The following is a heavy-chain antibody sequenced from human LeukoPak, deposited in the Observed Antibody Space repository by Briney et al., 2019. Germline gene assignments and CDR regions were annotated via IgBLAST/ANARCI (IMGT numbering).Heavy chain of an antibody. V-gene: IGHV3-30*03. Sequence: GRSLRLSCAASGFTFSSYGMHWVRQAPGKGLEWVAVISYDGSNKYYADSVKGRFTISRDNSKNTLYLQMNSLRAEDTAVYYCARGLPGHSYGYNAAYYYGMDVWGQGTTVTVSS. J-gene: IGHJ6*02. CDR1: GFTFSSYG. D-gene: IGHD5-18*01. CDR2: ISYDGSNK. CDR3: ARGLPGHSYGYNAAYYYGMDV.